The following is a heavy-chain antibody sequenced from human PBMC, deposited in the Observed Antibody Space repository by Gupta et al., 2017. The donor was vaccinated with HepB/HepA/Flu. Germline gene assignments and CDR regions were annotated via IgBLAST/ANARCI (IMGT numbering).Heavy chain of an antibody. V-gene: IGHV4-39*01. Sequence: QLHLQESGPGLVKPSETLSVTCNVSGDSISSSSYYWAWIRQSPGKGLEWIASIHYFGTSYYNLSLKSRVTIYVDGSKRQVALTLSYVNAADSAVYYWVRRLGLIYYFETWGQGTLVTVSS. CDR2: IHYFGTS. CDR3: VRRLGLIYYFET. J-gene: IGHJ4*02. CDR1: GDSISSSSYY. D-gene: IGHD3/OR15-3a*01.